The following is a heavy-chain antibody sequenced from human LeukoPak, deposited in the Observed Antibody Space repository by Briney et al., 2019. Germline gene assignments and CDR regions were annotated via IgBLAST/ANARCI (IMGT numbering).Heavy chain of an antibody. Sequence: GESLKISCKGSGYSFTSYWIGRVRQMPGKGLEWMGIIYPGDSDTRYSPSFQGQVTISADKSISTAYLQWSSLKASDTAMYYCARHAIAADWWTDQDKWYFDLWGRGTLVTVSS. J-gene: IGHJ2*01. CDR2: IYPGDSDT. CDR1: GYSFTSYW. D-gene: IGHD6-25*01. CDR3: ARHAIAADWWTDQDKWYFDL. V-gene: IGHV5-51*01.